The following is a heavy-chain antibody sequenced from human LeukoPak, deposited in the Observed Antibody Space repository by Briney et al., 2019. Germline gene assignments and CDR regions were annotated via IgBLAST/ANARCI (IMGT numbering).Heavy chain of an antibody. CDR2: IYYSGST. V-gene: IGHV4-59*01. J-gene: IGHJ4*02. CDR1: GGSINSYY. Sequence: SETLSLTCTVSGGSINSYYWSWIRHPPGKGLEWIGSIYYSGSTDYNPSLNSRVTISVDTSKNQFSLKLSSVTAADTAVYYCAGTYYYDSSGYYHYSLWGQGTLVTVSS. D-gene: IGHD3-22*01. CDR3: AGTYYYDSSGYYHYSL.